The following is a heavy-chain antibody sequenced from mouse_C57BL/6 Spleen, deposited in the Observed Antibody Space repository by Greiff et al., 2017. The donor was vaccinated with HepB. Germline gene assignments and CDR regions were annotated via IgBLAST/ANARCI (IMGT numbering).Heavy chain of an antibody. CDR3: ARLYYGNPYYAMDY. V-gene: IGHV1-82*01. J-gene: IGHJ4*01. Sequence: QVQLQQSGPELVKPGVSVKISCKASGYAFSSSWMNWVKQRPGKGLEWIGRIYPGDGDTNYNGKFKGKATLTADKSSSTAYMQLSSLTSEDSAVYFCARLYYGNPYYAMDYWGQGTSVTVSS. CDR2: IYPGDGDT. CDR1: GYAFSSSW. D-gene: IGHD2-1*01.